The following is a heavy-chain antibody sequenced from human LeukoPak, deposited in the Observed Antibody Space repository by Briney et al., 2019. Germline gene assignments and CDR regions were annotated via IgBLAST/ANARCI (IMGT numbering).Heavy chain of an antibody. CDR3: ARQYYDSTGYYYFDY. Sequence: KPSETLSLTCTVSGDFITGSTYYWGWIRQPPGKGLEWIGSMYYSGSTYSSPSLRSRVTMSADTSKNQFSLNLKSVTAADTAVYYCARQYYDSTGYYYFDYWGQGTLVTVSS. D-gene: IGHD3-22*01. CDR1: GDFITGSTYY. J-gene: IGHJ4*02. V-gene: IGHV4-39*01. CDR2: MYYSGST.